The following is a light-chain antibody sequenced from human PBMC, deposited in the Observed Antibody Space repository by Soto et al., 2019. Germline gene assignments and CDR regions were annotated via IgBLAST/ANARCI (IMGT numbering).Light chain of an antibody. V-gene: IGLV1-47*01. J-gene: IGLJ3*02. CDR2: KNN. Sequence: QSVLTQPPSASGTPGQRVTISCSRSSSNIGSNYVYWYQQFPGTAPKLLIYKNNQRPSGVPDRFSGSKSGTSASLAISGLRSEDEADYYCASWGDSLSGSGVFGGGTKLTVL. CDR1: SSNIGSNY. CDR3: ASWGDSLSGSGV.